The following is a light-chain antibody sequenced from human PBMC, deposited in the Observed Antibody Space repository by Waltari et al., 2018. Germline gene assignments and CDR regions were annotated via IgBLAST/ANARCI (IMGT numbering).Light chain of an antibody. CDR2: MNE. V-gene: IGLV1-47*01. CDR3: AAWDDSLSGLVV. CDR1: SSNIGSNY. J-gene: IGLJ2*01. Sequence: QSVLTQPPSASGTPGQRVTMSCSGSSSNIGSNYVYWYQQLPGTAPKLLIAMNEQRPPVVPDRVSGAKSGTSASLAISGLRSEDEADYYCAAWDDSLSGLVVFGGGTKVTVL.